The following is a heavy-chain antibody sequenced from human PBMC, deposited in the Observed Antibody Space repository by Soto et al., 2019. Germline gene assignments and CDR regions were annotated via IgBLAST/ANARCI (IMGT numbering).Heavy chain of an antibody. J-gene: IGHJ4*02. D-gene: IGHD3-22*01. Sequence: PSETLSLTCTVSGGSVSSYWWSWIRQPPGKGLEWIGYIYYSGSTNYNPSLKSRVTISVDTSKNQFSLKLSSVTAADTAVYYCARDNGRENYYDSSGYWYYFDYWGQGTLVTVS. CDR3: ARDNGRENYYDSSGYWYYFDY. CDR2: IYYSGST. CDR1: GGSVSSYW. V-gene: IGHV4-59*02.